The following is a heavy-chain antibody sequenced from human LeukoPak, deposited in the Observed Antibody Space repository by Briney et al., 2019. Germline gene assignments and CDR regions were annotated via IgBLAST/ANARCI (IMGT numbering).Heavy chain of an antibody. CDR1: GGTISSNIHF. Sequence: SETLSLTCTVSGGTISSNIHFWGWIRQPPGKGLEWIGSIYYTGTTYYTPSLKSRVTMSVDTSKSQFSLKLTSVTASDTAIYYCARQGSNWFDPWGQGTLVTVSS. V-gene: IGHV4-39*01. J-gene: IGHJ5*02. CDR2: IYYTGTT. CDR3: ARQGSNWFDP.